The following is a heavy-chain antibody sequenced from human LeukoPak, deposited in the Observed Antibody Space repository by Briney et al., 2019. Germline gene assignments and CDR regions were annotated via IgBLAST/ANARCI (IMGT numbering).Heavy chain of an antibody. CDR2: FDPEDGET. CDR1: GYTLTELS. J-gene: IGHJ3*02. CDR3: ATRAGGVRGAPWMAFDI. Sequence: GASVKVSCKVSGYTLTELSMHWVRQAPGKGFEWVGGFDPEDGETIYAQKFQGRVTMTEDTSTDTAYMELSSLRSEDTAVYYCATRAGGVRGAPWMAFDIWGQGTMVTVSS. V-gene: IGHV1-24*01. D-gene: IGHD3-10*02.